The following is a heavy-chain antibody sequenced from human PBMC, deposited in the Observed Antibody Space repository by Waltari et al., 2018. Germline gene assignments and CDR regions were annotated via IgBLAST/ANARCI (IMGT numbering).Heavy chain of an antibody. D-gene: IGHD2-8*02. V-gene: IGHV3-21*01. J-gene: IGHJ4*02. CDR1: GYTFISNG. CDR2: ISKSSYNI. Sequence: EVKLVQSGGEVKKPGASVKVSCKASGYTFISNGISWVRQAPGTGLEWVSSISKSSYNIHYADSVKGRFTISRDDAKNSVSLQMNSLRAEDTAVYYCVRDGLLSTGPDYFDYWGQGIRVTVSS. CDR3: VRDGLLSTGPDYFDY.